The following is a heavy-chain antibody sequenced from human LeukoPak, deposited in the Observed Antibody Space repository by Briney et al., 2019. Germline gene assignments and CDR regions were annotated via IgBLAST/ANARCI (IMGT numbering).Heavy chain of an antibody. CDR2: TSGNNDNP. CDR1: GYTFSNFR. CDR3: ARDGTSTDDY. Sequence: ASMRVSCKTSGYTFSNFRINWVRQAPGQGLEWMGWTSGNNDNPNYGQKFQGRFTVTTDSSTSTAYMELRNLTFDDTAVYYCARDGTSTDDYWGQGTLVTVSS. D-gene: IGHD2-2*01. V-gene: IGHV1-18*01. J-gene: IGHJ4*02.